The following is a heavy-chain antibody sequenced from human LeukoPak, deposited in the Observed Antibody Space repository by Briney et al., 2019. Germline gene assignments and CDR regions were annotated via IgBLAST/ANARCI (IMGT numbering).Heavy chain of an antibody. CDR2: IYSSGSS. CDR1: GGSISSSTYY. D-gene: IGHD2-2*01. V-gene: IGHV4-39*01. CDR3: ARHGPDIVVVPSGSIVY. J-gene: IGHJ4*02. Sequence: SETLSLTCTVSGGSISSSTYYWGWIRQPPGKGLEWIGGIYSSGSSYYDPSLKSRVTISVDTPKNQFSLNLSSVTAADTAVYYCARHGPDIVVVPSGSIVYWGQGTLVTVSS.